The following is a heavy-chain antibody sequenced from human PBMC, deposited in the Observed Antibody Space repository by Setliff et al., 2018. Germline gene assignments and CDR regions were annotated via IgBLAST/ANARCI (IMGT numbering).Heavy chain of an antibody. V-gene: IGHV4-59*01. CDR1: GDSISSYY. J-gene: IGHJ6*02. CDR3: ARLSWNGLRYFGLDV. CDR2: IYYSGGI. Sequence: SETLSLTCTVSGDSISSYYWSWIRQPPGKGLEWIGYIYYSGGINYNPSLKSRVTISVDTSTNQFSLKLSSVTAADTAVYYCARLSWNGLRYFGLDVWGQGTTVTVSS. D-gene: IGHD3-3*01.